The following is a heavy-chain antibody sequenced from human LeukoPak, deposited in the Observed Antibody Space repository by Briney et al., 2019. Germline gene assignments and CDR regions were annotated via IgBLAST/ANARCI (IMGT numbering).Heavy chain of an antibody. V-gene: IGHV1-8*01. CDR2: MDPNSGNT. CDR1: GYTFTSYD. CDR3: ARGITRYCSGGSCYYY. Sequence: ASVKVSCKASGYTFTSYDINWLRQATGQGLEWMGWMDPNSGNTGYAQKFQGRVTMTRNTSISTAYMELSSLRSEDTAVYYCARGITRYCSGGSCYYYWGQGTLVTVSS. J-gene: IGHJ4*02. D-gene: IGHD2-15*01.